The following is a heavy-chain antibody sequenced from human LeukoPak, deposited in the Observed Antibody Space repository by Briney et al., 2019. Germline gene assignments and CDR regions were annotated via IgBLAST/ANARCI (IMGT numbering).Heavy chain of an antibody. Sequence: GGSLRLSCEASGLSISNSWMAWVRQAPGKGLVWVSRINSDGSSTSYADFVKGRFTISRDNAKNTLYLQMNSLRAEDTAVYYCARHDFWSGSPFDPWGQGTLVTVSS. CDR3: ARHDFWSGSPFDP. CDR2: INSDGSST. J-gene: IGHJ5*02. V-gene: IGHV3-74*01. CDR1: GLSISNSW. D-gene: IGHD3-3*01.